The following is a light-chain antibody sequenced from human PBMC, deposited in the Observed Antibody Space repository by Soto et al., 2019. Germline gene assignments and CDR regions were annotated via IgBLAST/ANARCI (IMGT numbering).Light chain of an antibody. CDR1: ISDVGTHNL. Sequence: LTQPASVSGSPGQSITISCTGTISDVGTHNLVSWYQQHPGKAPKLIIYEVIKRPSGVSSRFSGSKSGNTASLTISGLQTDDEADYHCCSYAGSNPFPYVFGTGTKVTVL. CDR3: CSYAGSNPFPYV. CDR2: EVI. J-gene: IGLJ1*01. V-gene: IGLV2-23*02.